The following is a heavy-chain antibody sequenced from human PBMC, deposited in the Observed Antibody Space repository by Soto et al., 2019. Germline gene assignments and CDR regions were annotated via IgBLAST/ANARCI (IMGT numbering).Heavy chain of an antibody. CDR3: ARMNADSDSHYYAMDV. Sequence: SGPTLVNPTETLTLTCTISGFSLSNGRMGVSWIRQPLGRALEWLAHFFSDAERSYSTSMQSRLTMSQDTSGTQVVLTMTNMDPQDTGTCFGARMNADSDSHYYAMDVWGPGTPVTVSS. V-gene: IGHV2-26*03. J-gene: IGHJ6*02. D-gene: IGHD4-17*01. CDR1: GFSLSNGRMG. CDR2: FFSDAER.